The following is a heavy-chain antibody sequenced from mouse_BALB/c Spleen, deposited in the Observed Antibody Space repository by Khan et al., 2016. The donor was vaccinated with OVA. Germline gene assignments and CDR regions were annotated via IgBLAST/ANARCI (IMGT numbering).Heavy chain of an antibody. Sequence: QVQLQQSGAERAKPGASVKMSCKASGYSFTTYWMHWVKQRPGQGLEWIGYINPSTGYTEYNQKFKDKATLTTDKSSSTAYMQLSSLTSEDSAVYYYARRGYYGIFAYWGQGTMVTVSA. CDR1: GYSFTTYW. CDR3: ARRGYYGIFAY. CDR2: INPSTGYT. D-gene: IGHD2-1*01. V-gene: IGHV1-7*01. J-gene: IGHJ3*01.